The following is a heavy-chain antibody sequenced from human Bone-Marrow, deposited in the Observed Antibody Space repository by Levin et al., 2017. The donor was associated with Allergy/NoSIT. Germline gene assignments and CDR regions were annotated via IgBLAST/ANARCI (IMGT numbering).Heavy chain of an antibody. CDR3: ARGSCSSTNCPLDY. J-gene: IGHJ4*02. Sequence: GGSLRLSCAASGFTFSYYAMSWVRQAPGKGLEWVSGIDGSGGSTYYADSVKARVTISSDNSKNTLYLQMNSLRVEDTAVYYCARGSCSSTNCPLDYWGQGTLVTVSS. CDR2: IDGSGGST. V-gene: IGHV3-23*01. D-gene: IGHD2-2*01. CDR1: GFTFSYYA.